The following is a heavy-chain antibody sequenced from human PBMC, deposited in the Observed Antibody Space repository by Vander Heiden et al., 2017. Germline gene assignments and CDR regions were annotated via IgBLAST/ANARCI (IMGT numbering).Heavy chain of an antibody. J-gene: IGHJ4*02. CDR3: ARVRSSSADY. D-gene: IGHD6-6*01. V-gene: IGHV3-48*03. Sequence: EVQLVESGGGLVQPGGSLRLPCAASGFTFSSYDMNWVRQAPGKGLEWVSYISSRGSTIYYADSVKGRFTISRDNAKNSLYLQMNSLRAEDTGVYYCARVRSSSADYWGQGALVTVFS. CDR1: GFTFSSYD. CDR2: ISSRGSTI.